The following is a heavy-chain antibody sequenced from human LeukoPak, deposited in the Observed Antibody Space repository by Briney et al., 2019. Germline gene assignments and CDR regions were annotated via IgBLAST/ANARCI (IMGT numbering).Heavy chain of an antibody. V-gene: IGHV3-66*01. Sequence: GGSLRLSCAASGFTVSSNYMSWVRQAPGKGLEWVTVIYSGGSTYYADSAKGRFTISRDNSKNTLYLQMNSLRAEDTAVYYCARDVRSYYYYGTDVWGQGTTVTVSS. CDR3: ARDVRSYYYYGTDV. CDR1: GFTVSSNY. D-gene: IGHD2-8*01. CDR2: IYSGGST. J-gene: IGHJ6*02.